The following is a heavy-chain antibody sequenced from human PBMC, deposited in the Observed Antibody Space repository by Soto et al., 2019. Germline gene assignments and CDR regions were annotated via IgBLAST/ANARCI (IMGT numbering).Heavy chain of an antibody. CDR3: ARDRAGCNLFDY. CDR1: GGTFSSYA. V-gene: IGHV1-69*12. Sequence: QVQLVQSGAEVKKPGSSVKVSCKASGGTFSSYAISWVRQAPGQGLEWMGGIIPIFGTANYAQKFHGRVAITADESTSTAYMELSSLRSEDTAVYYCARDRAGCNLFDYWGQGALVTVSS. J-gene: IGHJ4*02. CDR2: IIPIFGTA. D-gene: IGHD2-15*01.